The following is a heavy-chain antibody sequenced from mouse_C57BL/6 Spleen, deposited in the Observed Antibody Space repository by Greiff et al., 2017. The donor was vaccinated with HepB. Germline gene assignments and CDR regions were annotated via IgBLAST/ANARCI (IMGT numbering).Heavy chain of an antibody. D-gene: IGHD1-1*01. CDR1: GYTFTDYY. CDR2: INPNNGGT. CDR3: ARGGYYYGSRMPFDY. J-gene: IGHJ2*01. Sequence: EVQLQQSGPELVKPGASVKISCKASGYTFTDYYMNWVKQSHGKSLEWIGDINPNNGGTSYNQKFKGKATLTVDKSSSTAYMELRSLTSEDSAVYYCARGGYYYGSRMPFDYWGQGTTLTVSS. V-gene: IGHV1-26*01.